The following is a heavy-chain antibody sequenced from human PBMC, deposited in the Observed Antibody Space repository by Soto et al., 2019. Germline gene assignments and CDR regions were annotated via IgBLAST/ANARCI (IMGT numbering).Heavy chain of an antibody. V-gene: IGHV3-73*01. CDR1: GFTFSCSA. CDR3: TRPTYSSSSERVYYYYGMDV. D-gene: IGHD6-6*01. J-gene: IGHJ6*02. CDR2: IRSKANSYAT. Sequence: GGSLRLSCAASGFTFSCSAMHWVRQSSGKGLEWVGRIRSKANSYATAYAASVKGRFTISRDDSKNTAYLQMNSLKTEDTAVYYCTRPTYSSSSERVYYYYGMDVWGQGTTVTVS.